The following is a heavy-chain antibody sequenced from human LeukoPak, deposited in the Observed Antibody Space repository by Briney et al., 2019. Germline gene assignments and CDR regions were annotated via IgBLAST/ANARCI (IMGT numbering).Heavy chain of an antibody. CDR1: GFTVSSNY. D-gene: IGHD2/OR15-2a*01. J-gene: IGHJ4*02. V-gene: IGHV3-53*01. CDR2: IYDSGTT. CDR3: AKRVGLSAFDY. Sequence: PGGSLRLSCATSGFTVSSNYMSWVRQAPGKGPEWVSVIYDSGTTYYADSVKGRFLIFRDTSKNTVDLQMNSLRVEDTAVYYCAKRVGLSAFDYWGQGTLVTVSS.